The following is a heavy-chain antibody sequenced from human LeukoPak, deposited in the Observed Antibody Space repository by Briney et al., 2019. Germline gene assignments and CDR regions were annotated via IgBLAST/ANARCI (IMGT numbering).Heavy chain of an antibody. D-gene: IGHD3-3*01. CDR1: GFTFSSYS. CDR2: ISSSGSTI. J-gene: IGHJ4*02. CDR3: ARDLRFLESLYYFDY. V-gene: IGHV3-48*04. Sequence: GGSLRLSCAASGFTFSSYSMNWVRQAPGKGLEWVSYISSSGSTIYYADSVKGRFTISRDNAKNSLYLQMNSLRAEDTAVYYCARDLRFLESLYYFDYWGQGTLVTVSS.